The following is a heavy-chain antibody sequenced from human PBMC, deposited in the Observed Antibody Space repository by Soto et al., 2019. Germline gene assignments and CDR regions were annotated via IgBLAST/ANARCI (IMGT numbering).Heavy chain of an antibody. J-gene: IGHJ3*02. CDR1: GFTFSSYS. Sequence: GGSLRLSCAASGFTFSSYSMNWVRQAPGKGLEWVSYISSSSSSTIYYADSVKGRFTISRDNAKNSLYLQMNSLRDEDTAVYYCARDEYLDPMVRGVNDAFDIWGQGTMVTVSS. CDR3: ARDEYLDPMVRGVNDAFDI. V-gene: IGHV3-48*02. D-gene: IGHD3-10*01. CDR2: ISSSSSSTI.